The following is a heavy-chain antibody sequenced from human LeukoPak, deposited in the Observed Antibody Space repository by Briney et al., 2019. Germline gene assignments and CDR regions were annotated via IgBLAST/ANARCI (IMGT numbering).Heavy chain of an antibody. CDR3: ARDRSSIAVAGTLRGYYFDY. J-gene: IGHJ4*02. D-gene: IGHD6-19*01. V-gene: IGHV1-2*02. CDR2: INPNSGGT. CDR1: GYTFTSYY. Sequence: ASVKVSCKASGYTFTSYYMHWVRQAPGQGLEWMGWINPNSGGTNYAQKFRGRVTMTRDTSISTAYMELSRLRSDDTAVYYCARDRSSIAVAGTLRGYYFDYWGQGTLVTVSS.